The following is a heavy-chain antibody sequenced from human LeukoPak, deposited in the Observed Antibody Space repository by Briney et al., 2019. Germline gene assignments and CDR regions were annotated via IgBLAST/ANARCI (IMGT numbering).Heavy chain of an antibody. CDR1: GFTFSSYE. V-gene: IGHV3-48*03. D-gene: IGHD3-16*01. J-gene: IGHJ4*02. Sequence: GGSLRLSCAASGFTFSSYEMNWVRQAPGKGLEWVSYISSSGSTIYYADSVKGRFTISRDNAKNSLYLQMNSLRAEDTAVYYCARSFSYDYVWGSPETGDYWGQGTLITVSS. CDR3: ARSFSYDYVWGSPETGDY. CDR2: ISSSGSTI.